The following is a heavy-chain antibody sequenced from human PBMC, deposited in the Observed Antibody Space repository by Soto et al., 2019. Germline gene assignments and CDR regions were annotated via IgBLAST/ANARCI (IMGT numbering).Heavy chain of an antibody. CDR1: GFTFSSYW. V-gene: IGHV3-7*01. Sequence: GGSLRLSCAASGFTFSSYWMSWVRQAPGKGLEWVANIKQDGSEKYYVDSVKGRFTISRDNAKNSLYLQMNSLRAEDTAVYYCARSPIVVVPAAMMRGYYYYYMDVWGKGTTVTVSS. CDR3: ARSPIVVVPAAMMRGYYYYYMDV. D-gene: IGHD2-2*01. CDR2: IKQDGSEK. J-gene: IGHJ6*03.